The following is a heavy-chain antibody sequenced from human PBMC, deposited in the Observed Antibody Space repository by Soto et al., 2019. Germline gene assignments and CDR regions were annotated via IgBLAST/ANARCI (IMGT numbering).Heavy chain of an antibody. D-gene: IGHD5-12*01. CDR2: IGIRGDT. V-gene: IGHV3-13*04. Sequence: EVQLVESGGGLVQPGGSLRLSCAASGFTFSNYDMHWVRQAPGKGLEWVSAIGIRGDTYYPDSVKGRFTISRENVKNALDLQMSSLRAGDTAMYYCARVLRGYIDFEDYFDLWGQGTLVSVSS. J-gene: IGHJ4*02. CDR1: GFTFSNYD. CDR3: ARVLRGYIDFEDYFDL.